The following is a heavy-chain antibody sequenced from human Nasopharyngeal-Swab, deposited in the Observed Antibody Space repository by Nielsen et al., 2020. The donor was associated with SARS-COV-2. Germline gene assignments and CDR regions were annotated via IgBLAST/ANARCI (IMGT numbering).Heavy chain of an antibody. J-gene: IGHJ6*02. CDR3: ARETWNYYYYGMDV. Sequence: GESLTTSRGASGFTFSSCWMHLVHQAPGKGLVWVSRINSDGSSTSYADSVKGRFTISRDNAKNTLYLQMNSLRAEDTAVYYCARETWNYYYYGMDVWGQGTTFTVSS. V-gene: IGHV3-74*01. CDR2: INSDGSST. CDR1: GFTFSSCW. D-gene: IGHD1-1*01.